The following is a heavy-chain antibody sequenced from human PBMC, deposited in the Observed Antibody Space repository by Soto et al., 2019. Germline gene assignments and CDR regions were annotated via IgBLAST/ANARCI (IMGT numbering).Heavy chain of an antibody. CDR1: GFTFSSYA. J-gene: IGHJ2*01. CDR3: ARGGWLQFDWYFDL. V-gene: IGHV3-30-3*01. Sequence: QVQLVESGGGVVQPGRSLRLSCAASGFTFSSYAMHWVRQAPGKGLEWVAVISYDRSNKYYADSVKGRFTISRDNSKNTLYLQMNSLRAEDTAVYYCARGGWLQFDWYFDLWGRGTLVTVSS. D-gene: IGHD5-12*01. CDR2: ISYDRSNK.